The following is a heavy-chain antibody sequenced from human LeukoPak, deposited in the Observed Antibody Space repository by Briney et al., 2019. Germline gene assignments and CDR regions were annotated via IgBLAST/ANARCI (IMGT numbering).Heavy chain of an antibody. CDR3: ARDASYYDFWSGLPPDY. Sequence: GGSLRLSCAASGFTFSSYLMHWVRQAPGKGLVWVSRINSDGSSTSYADSVKGRFTISRDNAKNTLYLQMNSLRAEDTAVYYCARDASYYDFWSGLPPDYWGQGTLVIVSS. J-gene: IGHJ4*02. CDR1: GFTFSSYL. V-gene: IGHV3-74*01. D-gene: IGHD3-3*01. CDR2: INSDGSST.